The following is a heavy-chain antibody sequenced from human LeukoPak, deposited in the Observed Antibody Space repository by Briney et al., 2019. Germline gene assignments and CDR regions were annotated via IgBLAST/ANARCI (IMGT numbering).Heavy chain of an antibody. V-gene: IGHV4-4*07. CDR2: IYTSGST. CDR1: GGSFSGYY. J-gene: IGHJ4*02. Sequence: SETLSLTCTVSGGSFSGYYWSWIRQLAGKGLEWIGRIYTSGSTNYNPSLKSRVTMSVDTSKNQFSLKLSSVTAADTAVYYCARVSSAGIWDYWGQGTLVTVSS. CDR3: ARVSSAGIWDY. D-gene: IGHD6-19*01.